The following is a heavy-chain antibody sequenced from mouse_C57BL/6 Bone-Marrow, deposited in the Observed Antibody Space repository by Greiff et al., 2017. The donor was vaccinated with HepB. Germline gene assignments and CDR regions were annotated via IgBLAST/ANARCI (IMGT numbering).Heavy chain of an antibody. CDR2: IYPGSGST. D-gene: IGHD1-1*01. J-gene: IGHJ3*01. V-gene: IGHV1-55*01. CDR3: ATYYGSSYSWFAY. CDR1: GYTFTSYW. Sequence: VQLKQPGAELVKPGASVKMSCKASGYTFTSYWITWVKQRPGQGLEWIGDIYPGSGSTNYNEKFKSKATLTVDTSSSTAYMQLSSLTSEDSAVYYCATYYGSSYSWFAYWGQGTLVTVSA.